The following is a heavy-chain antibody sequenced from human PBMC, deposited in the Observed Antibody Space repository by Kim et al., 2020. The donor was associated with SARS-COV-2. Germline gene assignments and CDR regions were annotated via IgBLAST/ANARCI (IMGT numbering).Heavy chain of an antibody. J-gene: IGHJ5*02. V-gene: IGHV4-39*02. CDR2: IYDSGST. D-gene: IGHD2-2*01. Sequence: SETLSLTCTVSGGSISSSSYYWGWIRQPPGKGLEWIGSIYDSGSTYYNPTLKSRVTISVDTSKNQFSLKPSSVTAADTAVYYCARDIRGALRGIVVVPAATFDPWGQGTLVTVSS. CDR3: ARDIRGALRGIVVVPAATFDP. CDR1: GGSISSSSYY.